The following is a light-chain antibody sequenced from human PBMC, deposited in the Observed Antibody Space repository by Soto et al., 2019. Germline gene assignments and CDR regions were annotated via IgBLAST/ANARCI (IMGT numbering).Light chain of an antibody. Sequence: ETVLTQSPGTLSLSPGERASLSCRASQSVAKNYLAWYQHKPGQGPSLLISGASSRATGIPDRFSGSGSGTDFTLTISRLQPEDFAVYYCLQYASEPLTFGGGTKVEI. CDR2: GAS. J-gene: IGKJ4*01. V-gene: IGKV3-20*01. CDR3: LQYASEPLT. CDR1: QSVAKNY.